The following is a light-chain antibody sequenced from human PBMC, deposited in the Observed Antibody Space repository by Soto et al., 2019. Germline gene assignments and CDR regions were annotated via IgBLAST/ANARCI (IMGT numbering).Light chain of an antibody. J-gene: IGLJ2*01. V-gene: IGLV2-14*01. Sequence: QSALTQPASVSGSPGQSITISCTGTSSDVGAHNHVSWYQHHPGKAPKLMIYDVNNRPSVVSNRFSGSKSGNTASLSISGLQAEDEADYDCISYRSGSTPVFGGGTKVTVL. CDR2: DVN. CDR1: SSDVGAHNH. CDR3: ISYRSGSTPV.